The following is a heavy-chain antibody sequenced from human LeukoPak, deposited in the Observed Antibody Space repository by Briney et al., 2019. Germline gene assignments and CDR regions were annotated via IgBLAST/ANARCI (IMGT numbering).Heavy chain of an antibody. Sequence: GGSLRLSCAGAGFTFSDHWRLWVRQAPGKGLVGVSRIGSDGRHTNYAGSVKGRFTISRDNAKNTLHLQMNSLVAEDTGIYYCGRDAVLGSGSLDYWGQGVLVTVSS. CDR2: IGSDGRHT. V-gene: IGHV3-74*01. J-gene: IGHJ4*02. D-gene: IGHD3-10*01. CDR3: GRDAVLGSGSLDY. CDR1: GFTFSDHW.